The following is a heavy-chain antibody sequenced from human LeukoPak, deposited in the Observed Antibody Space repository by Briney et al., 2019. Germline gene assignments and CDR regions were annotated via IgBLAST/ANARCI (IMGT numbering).Heavy chain of an antibody. D-gene: IGHD3-9*01. Sequence: ASVKVSCKASGYTFTSYAMNWVRQAPGQGLEWMGRINTNTGNPTYAQGFTGRFVFSLDTSVSTAHLQISSLKAEDTAVYYCARGGLQYYDILTGYGIWDYWGQGTLVTVSS. CDR3: ARGGLQYYDILTGYGIWDY. V-gene: IGHV7-4-1*02. J-gene: IGHJ4*02. CDR2: INTNTGNP. CDR1: GYTFTSYA.